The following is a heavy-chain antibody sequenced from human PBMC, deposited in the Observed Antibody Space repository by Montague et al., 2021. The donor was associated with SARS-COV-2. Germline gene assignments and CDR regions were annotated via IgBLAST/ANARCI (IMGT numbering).Heavy chain of an antibody. CDR3: ARGGSWLYYFDY. CDR2: TYYRSKWYN. Sequence: CAISGDSVSSNSAAWTWTRQSPSRGLEWLGRTYYRSKWYNDYAVSVKSRITINPDTSKNQFSLQLNSVTPEDTAVYYCARGGSWLYYFDYWGQGTLVTVSS. D-gene: IGHD6-13*01. J-gene: IGHJ4*02. V-gene: IGHV6-1*01. CDR1: GDSVSSNSAA.